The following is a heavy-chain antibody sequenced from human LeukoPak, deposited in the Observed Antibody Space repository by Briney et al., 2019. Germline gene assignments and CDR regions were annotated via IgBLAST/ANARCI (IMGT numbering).Heavy chain of an antibody. CDR1: GFTFDDYA. Sequence: PGRSLRLSCAASGFTFDDYAMHWVRQAPGKGLEWVSGISWSSGSIGYADSVKGRFTISRDNAKNSLYLQMNSPRAEDTALYYCAKDMGYCSSTSCNDAFDIWGQGTMVTVSS. V-gene: IGHV3-9*01. D-gene: IGHD2-2*01. CDR2: ISWSSGSI. CDR3: AKDMGYCSSTSCNDAFDI. J-gene: IGHJ3*02.